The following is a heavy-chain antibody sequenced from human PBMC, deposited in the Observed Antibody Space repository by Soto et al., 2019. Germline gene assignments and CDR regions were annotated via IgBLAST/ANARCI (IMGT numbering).Heavy chain of an antibody. V-gene: IGHV5-51*01. Sequence: PGESLKISCKGSGYNFTTFWIGWVRQVPGKGLEWMGILYPGDSETKYSPDFEGQVTISADRSTNTAYLQWRSLRASDTAMYYCARLGFPGAIYFDSWGLGTLVTSPQ. CDR3: ARLGFPGAIYFDS. J-gene: IGHJ4*02. CDR2: LYPGDSET. CDR1: GYNFTTFW.